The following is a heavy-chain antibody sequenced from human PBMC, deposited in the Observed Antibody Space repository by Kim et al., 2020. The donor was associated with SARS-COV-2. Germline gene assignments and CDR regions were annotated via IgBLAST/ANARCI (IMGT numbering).Heavy chain of an antibody. CDR1: GYDFTTYW. J-gene: IGHJ4*02. D-gene: IGHD2-15*01. V-gene: IGHV5-51*01. CDR2: IYPDDSDT. CDR3: ARLSGGWELLPSFDS. Sequence: GESLKISCKVSGYDFTTYWVGWVRQVPGKGLEWMAIIYPDDSDTRYNPALQGQVTISVDKSLSTTFLQLSSLKASDSAMYFCARLSGGWELLPSFDSWGQGTMVIVSS.